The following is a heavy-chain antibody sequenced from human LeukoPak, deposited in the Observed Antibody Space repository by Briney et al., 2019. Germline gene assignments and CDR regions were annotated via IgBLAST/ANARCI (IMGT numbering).Heavy chain of an antibody. Sequence: SETLSLTCAVYGGSFSGYYWSWIRQPPGKGLEWIGEINHSGSTNYNPSLKSRVTISVDTSKNQFSLKLSSVTAADTAVYYCASKFSSSGKLDYWGQGTLVTVSS. V-gene: IGHV4-34*01. D-gene: IGHD3-22*01. J-gene: IGHJ4*02. CDR2: INHSGST. CDR1: GGSFSGYY. CDR3: ASKFSSSGKLDY.